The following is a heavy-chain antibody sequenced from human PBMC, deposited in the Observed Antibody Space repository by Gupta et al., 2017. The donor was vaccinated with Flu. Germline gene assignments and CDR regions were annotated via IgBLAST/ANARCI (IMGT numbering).Heavy chain of an antibody. J-gene: IGHJ4*02. CDR3: ARDHKDSGWYFDY. Sequence: QVPLLDSGGGVVQPGRSLRPSCATSGLTFSSYGMHWVRQAPGKGLEWVAVIGYDGSNKYYADAGKGRFTISRDNSKNTLYLQMNSLRAEDTAVYYCARDHKDSGWYFDYWGQGTLVTVSS. V-gene: IGHV3-33*01. CDR1: GLTFSSYG. CDR2: IGYDGSNK. D-gene: IGHD6-19*01.